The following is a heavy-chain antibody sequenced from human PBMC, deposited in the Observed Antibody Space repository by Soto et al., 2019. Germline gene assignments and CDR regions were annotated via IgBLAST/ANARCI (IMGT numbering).Heavy chain of an antibody. V-gene: IGHV1-69*13. Sequence: SVKVSCKASGGTFSSYAISWVRQAPGQGLEWMGGIIPIFGTANYAQKFQGRVTITADESTSTAYMELSSLRSEDTAVYYCARLWWLGAVDAFDIWGQGTMVTVSS. D-gene: IGHD2-21*01. CDR2: IIPIFGTA. CDR3: ARLWWLGAVDAFDI. J-gene: IGHJ3*02. CDR1: GGTFSSYA.